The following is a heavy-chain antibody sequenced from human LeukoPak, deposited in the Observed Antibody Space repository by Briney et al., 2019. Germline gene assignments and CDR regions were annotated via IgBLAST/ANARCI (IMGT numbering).Heavy chain of an antibody. CDR3: ARGGTNGVWYWFDP. D-gene: IGHD2-8*01. CDR2: IYHSGST. V-gene: IGHV4-38-2*02. CDR1: GYSISSGYY. J-gene: IGHJ5*02. Sequence: PSETLSLTYTVSGYSISSGYYWGWIRQPPGKGLEWIGSIYHSGSTYYNPSLKSRVTISVDTSKNQFSLKLSSVTAADTAVYYCARGGTNGVWYWFDPWGQGTLVTVSS.